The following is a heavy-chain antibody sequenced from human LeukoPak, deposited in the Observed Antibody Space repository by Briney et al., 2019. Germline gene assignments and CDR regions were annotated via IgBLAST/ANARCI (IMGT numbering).Heavy chain of an antibody. V-gene: IGHV3-7*01. D-gene: IGHD4/OR15-4a*01. CDR1: GFTFRNYW. CDR3: ARDTLGEGEDANYAVYYFDY. Sequence: GGSLRLSCAASGFTFRNYWMSWVRQAPGKGLEWVANIRQDGGEIYYVDSVRGRFTISRDNAKNSLFLQMNSLRADDTAVYYCARDTLGEGEDANYAVYYFDYWGQGTVVTVSS. J-gene: IGHJ4*02. CDR2: IRQDGGEI.